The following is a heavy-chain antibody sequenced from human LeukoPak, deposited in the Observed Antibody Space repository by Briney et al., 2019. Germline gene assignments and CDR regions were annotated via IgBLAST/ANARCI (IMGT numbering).Heavy chain of an antibody. J-gene: IGHJ3*02. CDR1: GASISSYY. CDR3: ASALFIENAFDI. D-gene: IGHD1-26*01. Sequence: SETLSLTCTVSGASISSYYWSWIRQPPGKGVEWIGYVYHSGSTVYRPSLKSLVTISVDTSKNQFSLKLSSVTAADTAVYYCASALFIENAFDIWGQGTMVTVSS. CDR2: VYHSGST. V-gene: IGHV4-59*01.